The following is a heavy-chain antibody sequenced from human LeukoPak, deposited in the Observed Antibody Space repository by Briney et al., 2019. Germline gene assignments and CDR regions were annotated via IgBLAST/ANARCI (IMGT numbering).Heavy chain of an antibody. V-gene: IGHV3-23*01. CDR1: GFTFSSHA. J-gene: IGHJ4*02. CDR2: SGSGSST. CDR3: ARAPGYGAAYYFDY. D-gene: IGHD1-1*01. Sequence: GGSLRLSCAASGFTFSSHAMSWVRQAPGKGLEWVSVSGSGSSTYYADSVKGRFTISRDNSKNTLYLQMNSLRAEDTAVYYCARAPGYGAAYYFDYWGQGTLVTVSS.